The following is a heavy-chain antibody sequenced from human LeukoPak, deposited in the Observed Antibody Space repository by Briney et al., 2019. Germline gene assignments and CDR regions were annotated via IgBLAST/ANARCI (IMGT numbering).Heavy chain of an antibody. CDR2: INYSGST. D-gene: IGHD4-23*01. J-gene: IGHJ4*02. V-gene: IGHV4-39*01. CDR1: DGSISSSSYY. CDR3: ARQIGAGRWSFDY. Sequence: PSETLSLTCTVSDGSISSSSYYWGWIRQPPGTGLDWIGSINYSGSTYYNPSLKSRVTISVDTSRNQFTLKLTSVTAADTAVYYCARQIGAGRWSFDYWGQGTRVTVSS.